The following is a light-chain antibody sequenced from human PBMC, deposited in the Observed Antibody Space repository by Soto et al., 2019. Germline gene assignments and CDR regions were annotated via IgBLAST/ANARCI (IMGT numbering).Light chain of an antibody. J-gene: IGLJ1*01. CDR3: CSYTSSTNYV. V-gene: IGLV2-14*01. CDR1: SSDISIYNY. CDR2: EVS. Sequence: QSVLTQPASVSGSPGQSITISCTRTSSDISIYNYVSWYQQHPGKAPKLIIYEVSNRPSGISTRFSGAKSGNTASLTISGLQVEDEADYYCCSYTSSTNYVFGAGTKVTVL.